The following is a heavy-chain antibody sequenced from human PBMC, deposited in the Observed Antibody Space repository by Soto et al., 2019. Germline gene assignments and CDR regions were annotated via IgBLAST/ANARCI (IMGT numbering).Heavy chain of an antibody. CDR2: MNPLNGDT. Sequence: QVQLVQSGAEVKKPGASVKVSCKASGYTFTTYSMHWVRQAPGQRLEWMGWMNPLNGDTKYSQRFQGRLTMTRDTSASPAYTTLSSLRSEDKPIAYCARGNSGAFDCWAQGTRVTVSS. CDR3: ARGNSGAFDC. V-gene: IGHV1-3*01. CDR1: GYTFTTYS. J-gene: IGHJ3*01. D-gene: IGHD6-19*01.